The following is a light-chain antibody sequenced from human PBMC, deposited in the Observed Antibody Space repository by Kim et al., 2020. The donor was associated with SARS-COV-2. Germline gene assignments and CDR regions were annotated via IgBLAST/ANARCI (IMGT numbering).Light chain of an antibody. V-gene: IGLV3-19*01. CDR1: SLRSYY. Sequence: SSELTQDPAVSVALGQTVRITCQGDSLRSYYASWYQQKPGQAPVLVIYGKNNRPSGIPDRFSGSSSGNTASLTITGAQAEAEADYYCNSLDSPGNHVAFG. CDR2: GKN. J-gene: IGLJ2*01. CDR3: NSLDSPGNHVA.